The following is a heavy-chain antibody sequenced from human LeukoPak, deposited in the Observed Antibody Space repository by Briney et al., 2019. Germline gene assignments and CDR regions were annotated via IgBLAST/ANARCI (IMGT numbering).Heavy chain of an antibody. D-gene: IGHD3-10*01. V-gene: IGHV3-23*05. Sequence: ASLRLSCAASGFTFGSFTMSWVRQAPGKGLEWVSAIHVIDTNTNYAHCVRGRFTMSRDNSNNTPFLQMNGLKAEDTAVYYCAKAGFYYGSGNMSPLGIGYFTMDVWGQGTTVTVSS. J-gene: IGHJ6*02. CDR1: GFTFGSFT. CDR2: IHVIDTNT. CDR3: AKAGFYYGSGNMSPLGIGYFTMDV.